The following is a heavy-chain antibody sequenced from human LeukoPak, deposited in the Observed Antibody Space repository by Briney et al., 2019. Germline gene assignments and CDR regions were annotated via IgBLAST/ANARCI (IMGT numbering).Heavy chain of an antibody. Sequence: PSETLSLTCAVYGGSFSGYYWSWIRQPPGKGLEWIGAINHSGSTNYNPSLKSRVTISVDTSKYQFSLKLSSVTAADTAVYYCVIGGAFDIWGQGTMVTVSS. D-gene: IGHD2-15*01. CDR2: INHSGST. J-gene: IGHJ3*02. CDR1: GGSFSGYY. V-gene: IGHV4-34*01. CDR3: VIGGAFDI.